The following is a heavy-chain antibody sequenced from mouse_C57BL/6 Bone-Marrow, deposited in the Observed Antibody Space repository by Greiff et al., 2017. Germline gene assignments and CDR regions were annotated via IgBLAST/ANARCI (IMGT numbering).Heavy chain of an antibody. J-gene: IGHJ4*01. CDR1: GFTFSSYG. CDR3: ARSYYSNYEDAMDY. CDR2: ISSGGSYT. Sequence: DVHLVESGGDLVKPGGSLKLSCAASGFTFSSYGMSWVRQTPDKRLEWVATISSGGSYTYYPDSVKGRFTISRDNAKNTLYLQMSSLKSEDTAMYYCARSYYSNYEDAMDYWGQGTSVTVSS. V-gene: IGHV5-6*01. D-gene: IGHD2-5*01.